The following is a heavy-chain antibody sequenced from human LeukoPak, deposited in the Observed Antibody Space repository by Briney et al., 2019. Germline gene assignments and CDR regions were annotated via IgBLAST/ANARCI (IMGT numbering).Heavy chain of an antibody. V-gene: IGHV3-15*01. J-gene: IGHJ1*01. CDR3: TTDLGAYGDYLRN. CDR1: GFTFTKAW. D-gene: IGHD4-17*01. Sequence: GGSLGLSCVASGFTFTKAWMSWVRQAPGKGLEWIARIKDGGGTTDYAAPVKGRFTISRDDSRNTVSLQMNSLNTEDIGVYYCTTDLGAYGDYLRNWGQGSLVTVSS. CDR2: IKDGGGTT.